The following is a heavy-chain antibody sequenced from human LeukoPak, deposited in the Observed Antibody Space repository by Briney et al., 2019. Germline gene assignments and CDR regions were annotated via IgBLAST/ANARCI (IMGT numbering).Heavy chain of an antibody. CDR3: ARVPNGSGILFDP. CDR1: GGSISSGDYY. Sequence: SQTLSLTCTVSGGSISSGDYYWSWIRQPPGKGLEWIGYIYYSGSTHYNPSLKSRVTISVDTSKNQFSLKLSSVTAADTAVYYCARVPNGSGILFDPWGQGTLVTVSS. V-gene: IGHV4-30-4*01. D-gene: IGHD3-10*01. CDR2: IYYSGST. J-gene: IGHJ5*02.